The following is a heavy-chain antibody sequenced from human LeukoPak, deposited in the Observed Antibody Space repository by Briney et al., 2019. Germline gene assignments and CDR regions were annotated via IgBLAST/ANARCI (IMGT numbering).Heavy chain of an antibody. CDR1: GGSFSGYY. CDR2: INHSGST. D-gene: IGHD3-9*01. Sequence: PSETLSLTCAVYGGSFSGYYWSWIRQPPGKGLEWIGEINHSGSTNYNPSLKSRVTISVDTSKNQFSLKLSSVTAADTAVYYCARGLRYFDWLRVNDAFDIWGQGTMVTVSS. CDR3: ARGLRYFDWLRVNDAFDI. V-gene: IGHV4-34*01. J-gene: IGHJ3*02.